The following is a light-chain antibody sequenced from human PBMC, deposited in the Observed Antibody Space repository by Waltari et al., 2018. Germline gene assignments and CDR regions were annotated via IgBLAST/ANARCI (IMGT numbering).Light chain of an antibody. Sequence: LLMTQSPVSLSVSVRERASLSCRASQNFSDNLAWYQHRPGPAPALLLYGVSIRAPGVPDRFRGGGSATEFTLTINDLQSSDSAVYYCEQYMNGPPGYSFGQGTKVEIK. CDR1: QNFSDN. V-gene: IGKV3-15*01. J-gene: IGKJ2*03. CDR2: GVS. CDR3: EQYMNGPPGYS.